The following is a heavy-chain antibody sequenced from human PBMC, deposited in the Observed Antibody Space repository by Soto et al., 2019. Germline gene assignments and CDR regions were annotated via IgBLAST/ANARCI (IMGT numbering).Heavy chain of an antibody. CDR3: AKAEGSSYGTEYSQH. CDR1: GFTFSTYA. D-gene: IGHD6-13*01. CDR2: IISSGGST. J-gene: IGHJ1*01. V-gene: IGHV3-23*01. Sequence: EVQLLESGGGLVQPGGSLRLSCAASGFTFSTYAMNWVRQAPGKGMEWVSLIISSGGSTYYADSVKGRFTISRDNSKNTLDLQMNSLRADDTAVYYCAKAEGSSYGTEYSQHWGQGTLVTVSS.